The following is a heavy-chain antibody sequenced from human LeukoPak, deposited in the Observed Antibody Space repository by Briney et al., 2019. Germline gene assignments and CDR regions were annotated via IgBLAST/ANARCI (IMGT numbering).Heavy chain of an antibody. Sequence: GGSLRLSCAASGFTFSSYAMSWVRQAPGKGLEWVANIKQDGSEKYYVDSVKGRFTISRDNAKNSLYLQMNSLRAEDTAVYYCARDGRYSGYDRRFGNDYWGQGTLVTVSS. CDR1: GFTFSSYA. D-gene: IGHD5-12*01. V-gene: IGHV3-7*01. CDR2: IKQDGSEK. J-gene: IGHJ4*02. CDR3: ARDGRYSGYDRRFGNDY.